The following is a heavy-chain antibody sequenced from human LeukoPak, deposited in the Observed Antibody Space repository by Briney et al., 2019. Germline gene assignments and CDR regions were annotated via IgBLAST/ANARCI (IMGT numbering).Heavy chain of an antibody. J-gene: IGHJ4*02. CDR3: AAGRSGYDQFDY. CDR1: GFTFDDYA. Sequence: TGGSLRLSCAASGFTFDDYAMHWVRQAPGKGLEWVSLISGDGGSTYYADSVKGRFTISRDSSKNTLYLQMNSLRAEDTAVYYCAAGRSGYDQFDYWGQGTLVTVSS. D-gene: IGHD5-12*01. V-gene: IGHV3-43*02. CDR2: ISGDGGST.